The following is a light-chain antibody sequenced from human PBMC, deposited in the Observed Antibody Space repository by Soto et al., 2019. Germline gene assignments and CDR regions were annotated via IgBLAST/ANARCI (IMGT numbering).Light chain of an antibody. CDR3: LQYHNLWA. CDR1: QNIYSN. J-gene: IGKJ4*02. CDR2: RAS. Sequence: IVMTQSPATLSVSPGERATLSCRASQNIYSNIAWYQQRPGQAPRLLIYRASTRAPGVPARFSGSGSGTEFTLTISSLQSEDFAAYSCLQYHNLWAFGRGTQVEIK. V-gene: IGKV3-15*01.